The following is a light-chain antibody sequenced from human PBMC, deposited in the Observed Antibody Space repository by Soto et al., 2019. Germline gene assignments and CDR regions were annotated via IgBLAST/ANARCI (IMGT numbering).Light chain of an antibody. V-gene: IGKV3-11*01. Sequence: EIVLTQSPATLSLSPGERATLSCRASQSVSSYLAWYQQKPGQAPRLLIYDASNRATGIPVRFSGSGSGTDFALTISSLEPEDFAVYYCQHRRHLPLTFGGGTKVEIK. J-gene: IGKJ4*01. CDR1: QSVSSY. CDR3: QHRRHLPLT. CDR2: DAS.